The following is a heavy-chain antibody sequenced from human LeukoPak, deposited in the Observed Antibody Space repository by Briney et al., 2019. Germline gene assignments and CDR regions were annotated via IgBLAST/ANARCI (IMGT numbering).Heavy chain of an antibody. Sequence: SGPALVKPTQILTLTCTVSVFSLSTSGMCVSWIRQRPGKALEWLARNACVEDKYSITALRTRLTISKDTSKIPVVLTMTNMDPVDTATYYCARNRNRDSGAYFEYWGQGTLVTVSS. CDR3: ARNRNRDSGAYFEY. V-gene: IGHV2-70*11. D-gene: IGHD4/OR15-4a*01. J-gene: IGHJ4*02. CDR2: NACVEDK. CDR1: VFSLSTSGMC.